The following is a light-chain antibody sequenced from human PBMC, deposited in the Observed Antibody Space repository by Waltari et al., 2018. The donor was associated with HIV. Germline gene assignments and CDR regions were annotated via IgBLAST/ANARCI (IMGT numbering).Light chain of an antibody. Sequence: AIQMTQSPSSFPASPGDTATISCRASQGVGTNLAWYQQQPGNAPRLLISSASTLQSGVPSRFSGSGSGTSFTLNITCLHAEDFAIYFCQQYYTYPLTFGQGTKVEIK. CDR3: QQYYTYPLT. CDR1: QGVGTN. V-gene: IGKV1-8*01. J-gene: IGKJ1*01. CDR2: SAS.